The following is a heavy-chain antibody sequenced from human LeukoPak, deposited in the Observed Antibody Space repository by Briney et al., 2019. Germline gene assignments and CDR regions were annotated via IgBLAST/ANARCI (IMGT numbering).Heavy chain of an antibody. CDR1: GFTFDEYA. Sequence: SLRLSCAASGFTFDEYAMHWVRQPPGKGLEWVSGHRWNSYDIGYADSVKGRFTISRDNAKNSLYLQMNSLRAEDMALYYCAKGVGTSYHYHMDVWGKGTTVIVSS. CDR2: HRWNSYDI. V-gene: IGHV3-9*03. J-gene: IGHJ6*03. D-gene: IGHD1-26*01. CDR3: AKGVGTSYHYHMDV.